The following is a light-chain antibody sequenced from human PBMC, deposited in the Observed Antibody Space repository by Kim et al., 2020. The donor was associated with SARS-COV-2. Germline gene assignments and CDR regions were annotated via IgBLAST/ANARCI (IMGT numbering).Light chain of an antibody. J-gene: IGLJ3*02. Sequence: RQRATLTCPGTSNDAGYGGAAWLVPHQGHHRKLLSSRNNDQPSGISERFAESRSGDTASLSITGLQPEDEAYYFCSAWDSSLSAWLFGGGTQLTVL. CDR1: SNDAGYGG. CDR3: SAWDSSLSAWL. V-gene: IGLV10-54*01. CDR2: RNN.